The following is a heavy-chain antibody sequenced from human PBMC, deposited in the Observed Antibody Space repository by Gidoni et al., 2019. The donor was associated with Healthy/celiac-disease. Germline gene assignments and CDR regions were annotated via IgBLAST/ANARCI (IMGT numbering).Heavy chain of an antibody. V-gene: IGHV4-30-4*01. CDR3: AREAAFLEWLPDAFRIGWFDP. CDR1: GGSISSGDYY. CDR2: IYYSGST. D-gene: IGHD3-3*02. Sequence: QVQLQESGPGLVKPSQTLSLTCTVSGGSISSGDYYWSWIRQPPGKGLEWIGYIYYSGSTYYNPSLKSRVTISVDTSKNQFSLKLSSVTAADTAVYYCAREAAFLEWLPDAFRIGWFDPWGQGTLVTVSS. J-gene: IGHJ5*02.